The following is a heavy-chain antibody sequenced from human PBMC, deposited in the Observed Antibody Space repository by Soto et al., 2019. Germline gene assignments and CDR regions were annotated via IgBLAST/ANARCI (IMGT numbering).Heavy chain of an antibody. Sequence: EVQLVESGGGLVQPGGSLRLSCAASGFTFSNYWMHWVRQAPGKGLVWVSRINPTGSVTSYADSVEGRFSISRDNAKNTLSLKIDGLRGEDTAVYYCARVRNGEYSFDYWGQGTLVTVSS. CDR2: INPTGSVT. CDR1: GFTFSNYW. V-gene: IGHV3-74*01. CDR3: ARVRNGEYSFDY. D-gene: IGHD3-10*01. J-gene: IGHJ4*02.